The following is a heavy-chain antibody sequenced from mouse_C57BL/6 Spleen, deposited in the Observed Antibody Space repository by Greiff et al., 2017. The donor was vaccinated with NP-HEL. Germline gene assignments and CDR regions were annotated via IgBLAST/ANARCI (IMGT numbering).Heavy chain of an antibody. CDR2: IDPENGDT. Sequence: EVQLQQSGAELVRPGASVKLSCTASGFNIKDDYMHWVKQRPEQGLEWIGWIDPENGDTEYASKFQGKATITADTSSNTAYLQLSSLTSEDTAVYSCTTSVITTVLFDYWGQGTTLTVSS. J-gene: IGHJ2*01. D-gene: IGHD1-1*01. CDR1: GFNIKDDY. CDR3: TTSVITTVLFDY. V-gene: IGHV14-4*01.